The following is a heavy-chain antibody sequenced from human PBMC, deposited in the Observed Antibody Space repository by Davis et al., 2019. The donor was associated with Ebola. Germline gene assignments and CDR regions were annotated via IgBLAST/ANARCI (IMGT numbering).Heavy chain of an antibody. V-gene: IGHV3-48*04. CDR2: ISSSSSTI. CDR3: ARRGWLHYYYYYMDV. D-gene: IGHD5-12*01. J-gene: IGHJ6*03. Sequence: PGGSLRLSCAASGFTSSSYSMNWVRQAPGKGLEWVSSISSSSSTIYNADSVKGRFTISRDNAKNSLYLQMNSLRADDTAVYYCARRGWLHYYYYYMDVWGKGTTVTVSS. CDR1: GFTSSSYS.